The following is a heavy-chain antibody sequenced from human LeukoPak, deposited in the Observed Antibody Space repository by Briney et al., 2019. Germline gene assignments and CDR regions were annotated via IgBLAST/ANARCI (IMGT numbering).Heavy chain of an antibody. V-gene: IGHV3-7*01. Sequence: GGSLRLSCVVSGFTFSSYWMSWVRQAPGKGLEGVANIKKDGSEKYYVDSVKGRFTISRDNAKNSLYLQMNSLRAEDTAVYYCARDPGRSGGSCYSDYWGQGTLVTVSS. D-gene: IGHD2-15*01. CDR2: IKKDGSEK. CDR3: ARDPGRSGGSCYSDY. J-gene: IGHJ4*02. CDR1: GFTFSSYW.